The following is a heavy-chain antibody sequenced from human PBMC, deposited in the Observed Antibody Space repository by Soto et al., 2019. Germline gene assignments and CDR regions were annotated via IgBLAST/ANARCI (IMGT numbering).Heavy chain of an antibody. V-gene: IGHV3-15*07. D-gene: IGHD2-15*01. CDR3: TTYSSLVVVAATEFDY. J-gene: IGHJ4*02. CDR2: IKSKTDGGTT. Sequence: AGGALRHSCGASGFTFSNARMNWGRQAPGKGLEWVGRIKSKTDGGTTDYAAPVKGRFTISRDDSKSTLYLQMNSLKTEDTAVYYCTTYSSLVVVAATEFDYWGKGTLVTVAS. CDR1: GFTFSNAR.